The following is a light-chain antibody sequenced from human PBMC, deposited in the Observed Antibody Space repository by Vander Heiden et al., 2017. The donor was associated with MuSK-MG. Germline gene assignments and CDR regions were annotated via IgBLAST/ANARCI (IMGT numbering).Light chain of an antibody. CDR1: QSISSY. V-gene: IGKV1-39*01. CDR3: QQSYSTPRT. J-gene: IGKJ1*01. Sequence: VSFTCRASQSISSYLNWYQQKPGRAPKLLIYAASSLQSGVPSRFSGSGSGTYFTLTISSLQPEDFATYYCQQSYSTPRTFGQGTQVEIK. CDR2: AAS.